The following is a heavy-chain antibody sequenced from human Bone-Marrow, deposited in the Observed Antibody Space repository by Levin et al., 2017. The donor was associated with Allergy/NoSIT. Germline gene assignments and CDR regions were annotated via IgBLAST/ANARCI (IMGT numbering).Heavy chain of an antibody. CDR3: ARDWGYYYETIGPGY. D-gene: IGHD3-22*01. Sequence: GESLKISCVASGFSFSSYVMHWVRQAPGKGLEWVALTSFDGANTFYLDSVKGRFTISRDNSKNTLYLQMDSLRAEDTAVYYCARDWGYYYETIGPGYWGQGTLVTVSS. CDR1: GFSFSSYV. V-gene: IGHV3-30*03. J-gene: IGHJ4*02. CDR2: TSFDGANT.